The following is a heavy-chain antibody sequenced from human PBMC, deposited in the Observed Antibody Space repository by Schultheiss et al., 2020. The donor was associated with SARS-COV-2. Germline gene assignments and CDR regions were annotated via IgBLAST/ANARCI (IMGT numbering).Heavy chain of an antibody. J-gene: IGHJ6*03. Sequence: SETLSLTCAVYGGSFSGYYWSWIRQPLGKGLEWIGEINHSGSTNYNPSLKSRVTISVDTSKNQFSLKLSSVTAADTAVYYCARGYCSSTSCLNHYMDVWGKGTTVTVSS. D-gene: IGHD2-2*01. CDR1: GGSFSGYY. CDR2: INHSGST. V-gene: IGHV4-34*01. CDR3: ARGYCSSTSCLNHYMDV.